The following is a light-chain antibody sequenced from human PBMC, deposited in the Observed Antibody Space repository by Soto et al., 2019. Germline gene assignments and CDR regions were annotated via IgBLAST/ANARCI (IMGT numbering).Light chain of an antibody. CDR3: AAWDDSLSGLV. CDR2: TND. CDR1: SSNVGINT. V-gene: IGLV1-44*01. J-gene: IGLJ3*02. Sequence: QSVLTQPPSTSATPGQRVTISCSGSSSNVGINTVSWYQQVPGTAPRLLIYTNDRRPSGVPGRFSGSKSGTSASLAIGGLQSEDEADYYCAAWDDSLSGLVFGGGTKLTVL.